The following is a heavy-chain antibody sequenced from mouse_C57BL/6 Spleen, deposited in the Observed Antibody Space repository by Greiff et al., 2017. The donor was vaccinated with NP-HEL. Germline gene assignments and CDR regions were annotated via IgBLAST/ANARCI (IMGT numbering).Heavy chain of an antibody. CDR3: ARRLGLYAMDY. CDR2: IHPNSGST. CDR1: GYTFTSYW. Sequence: QVQLQQSGAELVKPGASVKLSCKASGYTFTSYWMHWVKQRPGQGLEWIGMIHPNSGSTNYNEKFKSKATLTVDKSSSTAYMQLSSLTSEDSAVYYCARRLGLYAMDYWGQGTSVTVSS. J-gene: IGHJ4*01. V-gene: IGHV1-64*01. D-gene: IGHD4-1*01.